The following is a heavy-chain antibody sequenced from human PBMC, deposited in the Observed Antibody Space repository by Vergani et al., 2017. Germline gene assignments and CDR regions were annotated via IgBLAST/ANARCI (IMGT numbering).Heavy chain of an antibody. CDR1: GASIRSSNYY. CDR2: INHSGST. CDR3: VRAPHRYGMDV. J-gene: IGHJ6*02. Sequence: QLQLQESGPGLVKPSATLSRTCSVSGASIRSSNYYWGWIRQPPGKGLEWIGEINHSGSTNYNPSLKSRVTISLDTSKNQFSLKLSSVTAADTAVYYCVRAPHRYGMDVWGQGTTVTVSS. V-gene: IGHV4-39*07.